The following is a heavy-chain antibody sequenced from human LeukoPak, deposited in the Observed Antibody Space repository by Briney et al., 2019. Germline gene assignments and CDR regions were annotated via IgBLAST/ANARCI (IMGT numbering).Heavy chain of an antibody. J-gene: IGHJ6*03. Sequence: SVKVSCKASGGTFSSYAISWVRQAPGQGLEWMGGIIPIFGTANYAQKFQGRVTITTDESTSTAYMELSSLRSEDTAVYYCARAEKESGYDSLEAAGSSTPYYYYYYMDVWGKGTTVTVSS. CDR3: ARAEKESGYDSLEAAGSSTPYYYYYYMDV. CDR2: IIPIFGTA. CDR1: GGTFSSYA. D-gene: IGHD5-12*01. V-gene: IGHV1-69*05.